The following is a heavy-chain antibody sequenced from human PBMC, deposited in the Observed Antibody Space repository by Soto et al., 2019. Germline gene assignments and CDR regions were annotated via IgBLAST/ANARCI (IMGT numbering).Heavy chain of an antibody. CDR1: GFTFDDYA. CDR2: ISWNSGSI. V-gene: IGHV3-9*01. CDR3: AKDLSVAVTQYFDS. Sequence: EVQLVESGGGLVQPGRSLRLSCAASGFTFDDYAMHWVRQAPGKGLEWVSGISWNSGSIGYADSVKGRFTISRDNAKNCLDLQMNSLRAEETAWDYCAKDLSVAVTQYFDSWGQGTLVTVSS. J-gene: IGHJ4*02. D-gene: IGHD2-15*01.